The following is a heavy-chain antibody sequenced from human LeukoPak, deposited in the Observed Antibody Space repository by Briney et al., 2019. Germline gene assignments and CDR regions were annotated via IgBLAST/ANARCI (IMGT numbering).Heavy chain of an antibody. CDR2: IYYSGST. D-gene: IGHD4-17*01. Sequence: PSETLTLTCTVSGGSISRYYWSWIRQPPGKGLEWIGYIYYSGSTNYNPSLKSRVTISVDTSKNQFSLKLSSVTAADTAVYYCARDDYGDNPGGMDVWGQGTTVTLSS. V-gene: IGHV4-59*01. CDR1: GGSISRYY. CDR3: ARDDYGDNPGGMDV. J-gene: IGHJ6*02.